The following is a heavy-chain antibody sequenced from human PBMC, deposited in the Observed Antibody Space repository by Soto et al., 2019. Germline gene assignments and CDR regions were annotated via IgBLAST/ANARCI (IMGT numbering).Heavy chain of an antibody. CDR1: GFSLPTSGVG. V-gene: IGHV2-5*02. J-gene: IGHJ4*02. CDR3: SLRVLRRVFEVVTPTAIYFVS. D-gene: IGHD3-3*01. Sequence: QITVNESRPVQVKPRQPLTMTCSFSGFSLPTSGVGVGGIRLSPGKAPEWLALTYWDEDRRYKPSLKSRLTISKDSSKNQVVMRMADLDPADAGTYYCSLRVLRRVFEVVTPTAIYFVSWGQGTPVAVPS. CDR2: TYWDEDR.